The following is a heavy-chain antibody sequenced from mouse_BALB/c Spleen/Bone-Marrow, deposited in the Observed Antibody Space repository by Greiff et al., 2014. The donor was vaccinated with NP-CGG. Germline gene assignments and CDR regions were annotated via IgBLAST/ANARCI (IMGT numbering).Heavy chain of an antibody. Sequence: QVQLKESGAELAKPGASVEMSCKASGYTFTTFWMHWGKKRSGQGLEWIGYINPTTSYTEYSQKFKDKATLTADKSSSTAYMQLSSLTSDDSAVYYCANGNSFAYWGQGTLVTVSA. CDR1: GYTFTTFW. V-gene: IGHV1-7*01. D-gene: IGHD2-1*01. CDR2: INPTTSYT. CDR3: ANGNSFAY. J-gene: IGHJ3*01.